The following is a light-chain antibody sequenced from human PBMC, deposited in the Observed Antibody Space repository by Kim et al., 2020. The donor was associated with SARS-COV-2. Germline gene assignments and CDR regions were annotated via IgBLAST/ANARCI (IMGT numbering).Light chain of an antibody. V-gene: IGLV3-9*01. CDR2: RDS. Sequence: ALGATAGITWGGNNSGSKNVLWYQQQPGQAPVLVIYRDSNRPSGIPERFSGSNSGNTATLTISRAQAGDEADYYCQVWDSSTAWVFGGGTQLTVL. J-gene: IGLJ3*02. CDR3: QVWDSSTAWV. CDR1: NSGSKN.